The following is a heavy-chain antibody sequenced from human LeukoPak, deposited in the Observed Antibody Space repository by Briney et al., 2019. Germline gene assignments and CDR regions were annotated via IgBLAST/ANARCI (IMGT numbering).Heavy chain of an antibody. J-gene: IGHJ4*02. CDR3: ARVRDDSSGYFPPYFYFDY. CDR1: GFAFSTNW. CDR2: ISTDARTI. D-gene: IGHD3-22*01. V-gene: IGHV3-74*01. Sequence: PGGSLRLSCAASGFAFSTNWMHWVRQAPGKGLVWVSHISTDARTITYADFVKGRFTISRDNAKNTLYLQMNSLRGEDTAVYYCARVRDDSSGYFPPYFYFDYWGQGTLVTVSS.